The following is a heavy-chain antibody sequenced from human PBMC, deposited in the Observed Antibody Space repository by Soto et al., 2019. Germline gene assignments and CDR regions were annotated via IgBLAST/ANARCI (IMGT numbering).Heavy chain of an antibody. CDR2: ISGSGGST. J-gene: IGHJ5*02. D-gene: IGHD6-13*01. CDR1: GFTFSSYA. V-gene: IGHV3-23*01. CDR3: AKDYGSSWPLIRFDP. Sequence: GESLKISCAASGFTFSSYAMSWVRQAPGKGLEWVSAISGSGGSTYYADSVKGRFTISRDNSKNTLYLQMNSLRAEDTAVYYCAKDYGSSWPLIRFDPWGQGTLVTVSS.